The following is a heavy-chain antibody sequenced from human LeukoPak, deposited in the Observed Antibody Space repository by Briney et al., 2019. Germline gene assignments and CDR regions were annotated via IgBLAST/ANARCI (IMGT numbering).Heavy chain of an antibody. D-gene: IGHD2-8*01. Sequence: GGSLRLSCAASGFTFSSYAMSWVRQAPGKGLEWVSAISGSGGSTYYADSVKGRFTISRDNSKNTLYLQMNSLRAEDTAVYYCARTPNGGGENWSDPWGQGTLVTVSS. V-gene: IGHV3-23*01. CDR1: GFTFSSYA. J-gene: IGHJ5*02. CDR2: ISGSGGST. CDR3: ARTPNGGGENWSDP.